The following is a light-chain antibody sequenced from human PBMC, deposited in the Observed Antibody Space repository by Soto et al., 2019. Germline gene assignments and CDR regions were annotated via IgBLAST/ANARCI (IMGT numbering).Light chain of an antibody. CDR3: QVSDSSSDHPVV. Sequence: SYELTQPPSVSVAPGKTARITCGGNNIGSKSVHWYQQKPCQAPVLVIYYDTDRPSGIPERFSGSNSGNTATLTISRVEARDEADYYCQVSDSSSDHPVVFGGGTKLTVL. J-gene: IGLJ2*01. CDR2: YDT. CDR1: NIGSKS. V-gene: IGLV3-21*04.